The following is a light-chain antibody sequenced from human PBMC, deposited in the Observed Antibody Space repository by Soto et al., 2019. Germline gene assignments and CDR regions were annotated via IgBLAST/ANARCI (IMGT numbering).Light chain of an antibody. J-gene: IGKJ3*01. CDR1: QSFSSTY. CDR3: QQYSTSPPVT. CDR2: GAS. V-gene: IGKV3-20*01. Sequence: EIVLTQSPGTLSLSPGEIATLSCRASQSFSSTYLAWYQQKPGQAPRLLIYGASNRATGIPDRFSGSGSGTDFTLTISRLETEEFAVYYCQQYSTSPPVTFGPGTKVDIK.